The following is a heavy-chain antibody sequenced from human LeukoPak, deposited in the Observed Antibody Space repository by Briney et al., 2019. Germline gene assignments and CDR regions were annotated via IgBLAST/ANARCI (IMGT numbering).Heavy chain of an antibody. CDR1: GFTFRSYS. CDR2: ISTSSSTI. Sequence: GGSLRLSCAASGFTFRSYSMHWVRQAPGKGLEWLSFISTSSSTIYYADSVMGRFTISRHNSRNTLYLQMNSLRAEDTAVYYCARVDTVMAYYFDLWGQGTLVTVSS. V-gene: IGHV3-48*01. J-gene: IGHJ4*02. CDR3: ARVDTVMAYYFDL. D-gene: IGHD5-18*01.